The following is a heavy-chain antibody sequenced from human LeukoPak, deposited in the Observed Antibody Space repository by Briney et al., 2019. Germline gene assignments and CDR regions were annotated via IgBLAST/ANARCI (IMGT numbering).Heavy chain of an antibody. V-gene: IGHV3-74*01. Sequence: GGSLRLSCSASGFTLSNYWMHWVRQAPGKGLVWVSRINTDGSSTNDADSVKGRFTVSRDNAKNTLYLQMNSLRAEDTAVYYCARVIGWDEPFDIWGQGTMVTVSS. CDR1: GFTLSNYW. CDR2: INTDGSST. D-gene: IGHD1-26*01. CDR3: ARVIGWDEPFDI. J-gene: IGHJ3*02.